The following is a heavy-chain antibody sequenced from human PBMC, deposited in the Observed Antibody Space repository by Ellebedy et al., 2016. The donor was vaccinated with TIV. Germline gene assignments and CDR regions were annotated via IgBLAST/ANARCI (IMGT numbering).Heavy chain of an antibody. V-gene: IGHV3-9*01. Sequence: GGSLRLXXAASGFTFDDYAMHWVRQPPGKGLEWVSGISWNHAGTFYADPAGDRLTIFRDNDKKSLYLQIDNLRPEDTALYFCAKDTASAVSRPKDAYDVWGQGTMVTVSS. CDR2: ISWNHAGT. J-gene: IGHJ3*01. CDR3: AKDTASAVSRPKDAYDV. CDR1: GFTFDDYA.